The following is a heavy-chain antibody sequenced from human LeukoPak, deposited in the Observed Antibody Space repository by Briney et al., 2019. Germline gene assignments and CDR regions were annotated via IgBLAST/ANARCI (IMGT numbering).Heavy chain of an antibody. CDR1: GFTFDTTD. CDR3: ASRRALGLLWFGELYY. J-gene: IGHJ4*02. CDR2: ISSSGSTI. D-gene: IGHD3-10*01. Sequence: GGSLRLSCAASGFTFDTTDMTWVRQAPGKGLEWVSYISSSGSTIYYADSVKGRFTISRDNAKNSLYLQMNSLRAEDTAVYYCASRRALGLLWFGELYYWGQGTLVTVSS. V-gene: IGHV3-11*01.